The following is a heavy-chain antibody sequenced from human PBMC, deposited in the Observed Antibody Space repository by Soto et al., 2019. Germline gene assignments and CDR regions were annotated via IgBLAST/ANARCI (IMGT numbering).Heavy chain of an antibody. V-gene: IGHV4-39*01. Sequence: SGTLSLTCTVSGCSISSSSYYWGWIRQPPGKGLEWVGSVCYSGSTYYNPSLKSRVTISVDTSKNQFSLKLSSVTAADTAVYYCARHSCSGGSCYYYYYYMDVWGKGTTVTVSS. CDR2: VCYSGST. CDR1: GCSISSSSYY. J-gene: IGHJ6*03. CDR3: ARHSCSGGSCYYYYYYMDV. D-gene: IGHD2-15*01.